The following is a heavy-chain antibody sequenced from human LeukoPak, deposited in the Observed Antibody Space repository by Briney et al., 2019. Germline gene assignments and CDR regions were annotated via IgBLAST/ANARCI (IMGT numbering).Heavy chain of an antibody. D-gene: IGHD3-22*01. CDR2: ISGSGGTT. V-gene: IGHV3-23*01. J-gene: IGHJ4*02. Sequence: GGSLRLSCAASGFTFSDYAMSWVRQAPGTGLEWVSTISGSGGTTYYVDSVKGRFTISRDNSKNTFFLQMNNLRPEDTAVYYCAKGISYYYDSSGYCLDYWGQGTLVTVSS. CDR3: AKGISYYYDSSGYCLDY. CDR1: GFTFSDYA.